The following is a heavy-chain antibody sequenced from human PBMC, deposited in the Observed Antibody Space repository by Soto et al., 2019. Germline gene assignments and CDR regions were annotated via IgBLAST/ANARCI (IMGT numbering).Heavy chain of an antibody. V-gene: IGHV4-59*01. CDR2: IYYSGST. J-gene: IGHJ5*02. Sequence: SETLSLTCTVSGGSISSYYWSWIRQPPGKGLEWIGYIYYSGSTSYNPSLRSRVTISVDTSKNQFSLKLSSVTAADTAVYYCARGPNWFDPWGQGTMVTVSS. CDR1: GGSISSYY. D-gene: IGHD2-8*01. CDR3: ARGPNWFDP.